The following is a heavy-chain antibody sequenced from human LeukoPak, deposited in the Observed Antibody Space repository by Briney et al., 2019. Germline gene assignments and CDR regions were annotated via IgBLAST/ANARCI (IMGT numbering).Heavy chain of an antibody. CDR1: GGSIGNWM. D-gene: IGHD7-27*01. Sequence: SETLSLTCTVSGGSIGNWMWSWIRQPAGRGLEWIGRISPSGSTTYNPSLKSRVTMSLDTSKNQLSLRLSSVTAADTAVYFCATGDDSAFDQRGRGTPVIVPS. V-gene: IGHV4-4*07. CDR2: ISPSGST. CDR3: ATGDDSAFDQ. J-gene: IGHJ5*02.